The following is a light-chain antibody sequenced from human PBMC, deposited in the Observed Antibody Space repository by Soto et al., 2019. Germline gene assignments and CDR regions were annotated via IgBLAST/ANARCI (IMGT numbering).Light chain of an antibody. Sequence: IQMTQSPSSLCSSVGERVAITCRASQSISSYLNWYQQKPGKAPKLLIYGASTLQSGVPSRFSGSGSGTDFTLTISSLQPEDFATYYCQQSYSTLPITFGQGTRLEIK. J-gene: IGKJ5*01. CDR2: GAS. CDR3: QQSYSTLPIT. V-gene: IGKV1-39*01. CDR1: QSISSY.